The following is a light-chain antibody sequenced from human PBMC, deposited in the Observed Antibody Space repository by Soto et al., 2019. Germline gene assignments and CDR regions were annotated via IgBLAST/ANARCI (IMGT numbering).Light chain of an antibody. Sequence: EIVLTQSPATLSLSPGERATLSCRASQSVASYLTWYQQKPGQAPRLLIYDVSKRATGIPVRFSGSGSGTDFTLTISSLEPEDVAIYYCQQRGNWPLTFGGGTKVEIK. V-gene: IGKV3-11*01. CDR3: QQRGNWPLT. CDR1: QSVASY. CDR2: DVS. J-gene: IGKJ4*01.